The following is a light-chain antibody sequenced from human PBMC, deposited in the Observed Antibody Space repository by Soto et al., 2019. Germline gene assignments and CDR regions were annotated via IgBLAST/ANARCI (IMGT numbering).Light chain of an antibody. CDR1: HRVSSY. CDR3: QQYNNWPLT. CDR2: GAS. Sequence: EILMTQSTATLSVSPGESATLSCRASHRVSSYLAWYQQKPGQAPRLLIYGASTRATGIPARFSGSGSGTVFTLTISSLQSEDFAVYFCQQYNNWPLTFGGGTKVEIK. V-gene: IGKV3-15*01. J-gene: IGKJ4*01.